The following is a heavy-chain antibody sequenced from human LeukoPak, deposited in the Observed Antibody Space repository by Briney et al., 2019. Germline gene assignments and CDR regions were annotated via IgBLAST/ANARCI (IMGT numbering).Heavy chain of an antibody. CDR1: GFTFSSYA. D-gene: IGHD2-2*02. J-gene: IGHJ4*02. CDR3: ARPDYDSASCYRPVH. Sequence: PGGPRRLSCAPSGFTFSSYAMSWVRQAPGKGVEWVSTVRATGGSTYCADYVKGRFTISRNNSKNTLYLQMNSLRAEDTAVYYCARPDYDSASCYRPVHCGQGPLVIVSA. CDR2: VRATGGST. V-gene: IGHV3-23*01.